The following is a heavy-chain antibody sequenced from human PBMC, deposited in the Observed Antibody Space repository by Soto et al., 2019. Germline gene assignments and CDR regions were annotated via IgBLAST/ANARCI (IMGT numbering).Heavy chain of an antibody. CDR3: ARRDDFWSGYYYFDY. D-gene: IGHD3-3*01. Sequence: GESLKISCKGSGYSFTSYWIGWVRQMPGKGLEWMGIIYPGDSDTRYSPSFQGQVTISADKSISTAYLQWSSLKASDTAMYYCARRDDFWSGYYYFDYWGQGTLVTVSS. CDR2: IYPGDSDT. CDR1: GYSFTSYW. V-gene: IGHV5-51*01. J-gene: IGHJ4*02.